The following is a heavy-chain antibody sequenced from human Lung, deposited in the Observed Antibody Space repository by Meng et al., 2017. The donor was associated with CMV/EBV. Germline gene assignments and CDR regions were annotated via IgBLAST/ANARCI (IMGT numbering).Heavy chain of an antibody. J-gene: IGHJ6*02. V-gene: IGHV3-48*03. CDR3: ARRLPYYGMDV. CDR1: GFIFSAYE. CDR2: IHARGHNV. Sequence: SCAASGFIFSAYEIIWVSQAPGKGLEWVSYIHARGHNVHYADFVNGRFTISRDRAKNSVDLQMSSLRVEDTAVDYCARRLPYYGMDVWGQGTAVTVSS.